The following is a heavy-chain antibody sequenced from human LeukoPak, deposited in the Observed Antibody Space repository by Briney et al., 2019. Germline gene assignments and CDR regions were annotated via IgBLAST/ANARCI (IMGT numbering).Heavy chain of an antibody. CDR1: GFAFSSYG. Sequence: GGSLRLSCAASGFAFSSYGMHWVRQAPGKGLEWVAFIRYDGSNTYYADSVKGRFTISRDNSKNTLYLQMNSLRAEDTAVYYCAKGIIEVVVPAAISYWGKGTLVTVSS. J-gene: IGHJ4*02. CDR2: IRYDGSNT. V-gene: IGHV3-30*02. CDR3: AKGIIEVVVPAAISY. D-gene: IGHD2-2*02.